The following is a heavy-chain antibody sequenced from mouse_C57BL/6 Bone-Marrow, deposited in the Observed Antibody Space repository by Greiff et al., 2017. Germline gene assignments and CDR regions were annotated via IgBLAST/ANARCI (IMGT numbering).Heavy chain of an antibody. CDR3: ARTYYSNYPFDY. J-gene: IGHJ2*01. CDR2: ISSGSSTI. Sequence: EVMLVESGGGLVKPGGSLKLSCAASGFTFSDYGMHWVRQAPEKGLEWVAYISSGSSTIYYADTVKGRFTISRDNAKNTLFLQMTSLRSEDTAMYYCARTYYSNYPFDYWGQGTTLTVSS. D-gene: IGHD2-5*01. V-gene: IGHV5-17*01. CDR1: GFTFSDYG.